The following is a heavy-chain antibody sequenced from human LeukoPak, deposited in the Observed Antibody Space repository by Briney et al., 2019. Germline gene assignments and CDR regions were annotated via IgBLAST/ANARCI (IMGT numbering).Heavy chain of an antibody. CDR3: ASGYDYVWGSFHYKGYFDY. J-gene: IGHJ4*02. Sequence: GGSLRLSSAASGFTCSENYMSWMPPAPGKGREGGSYISNSGSQINYGDSVKGRLTISSDNAKSSVYLQMNSLRAEDTAVYYCASGYDYVWGSFHYKGYFDYWGQGILVTVSS. V-gene: IGHV3-11*01. CDR2: ISNSGSQI. D-gene: IGHD3-16*02. CDR1: GFTCSENY.